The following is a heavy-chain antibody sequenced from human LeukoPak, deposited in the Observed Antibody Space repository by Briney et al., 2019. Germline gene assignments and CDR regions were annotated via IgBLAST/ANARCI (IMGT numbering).Heavy chain of an antibody. CDR3: AREIVSSASFDY. Sequence: GGSLRLSCAASGFTFSSYEMNWVRQAPGKGLEWVSYISNIDSTIHYADSVKGRFTISRDNAKNSLYLQMNSLRAEDTAAYYCAREIVSSASFDYWGQGTLVTVSS. CDR2: ISNIDSTI. V-gene: IGHV3-48*03. D-gene: IGHD3-22*01. CDR1: GFTFSSYE. J-gene: IGHJ4*02.